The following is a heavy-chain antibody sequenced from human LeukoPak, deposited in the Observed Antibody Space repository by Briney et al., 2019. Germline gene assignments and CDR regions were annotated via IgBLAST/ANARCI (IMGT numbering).Heavy chain of an antibody. V-gene: IGHV3-30*18. J-gene: IGHJ6*02. Sequence: GTSLGLSCAASGFTFSRFGMHWVRQAPGKGLEWVAVIRDDGSRAYYADSLKGRFTVSRDNSESTLFLQMNSLRPEDTAVYYCAKKLVPYIGSGYGLAVWGQGTTVTVSS. CDR3: AKKLVPYIGSGYGLAV. CDR2: IRDDGSRA. D-gene: IGHD3-10*01. CDR1: GFTFSRFG.